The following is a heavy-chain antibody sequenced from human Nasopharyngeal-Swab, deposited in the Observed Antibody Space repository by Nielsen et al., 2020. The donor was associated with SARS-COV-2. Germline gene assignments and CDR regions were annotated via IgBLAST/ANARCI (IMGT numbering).Heavy chain of an antibody. CDR1: GFTFSSYG. J-gene: IGHJ4*02. CDR2: IRYDGSNK. CDR3: ARDGAAVAGGLDY. D-gene: IGHD6-19*01. V-gene: IGHV3-30*02. Sequence: GESLKISCAASGFTFSSYGMHWVRQAPGKGLEWVAFIRYDGSNKYYADSVKGRFTISRDNSKNTLYLQMNSLRAEDTAVYYCARDGAAVAGGLDYWGQGTLVTVSS.